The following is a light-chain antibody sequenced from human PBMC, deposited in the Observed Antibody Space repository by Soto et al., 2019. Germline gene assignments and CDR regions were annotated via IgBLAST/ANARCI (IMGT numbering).Light chain of an antibody. J-gene: IGKJ3*01. CDR2: DAS. Sequence: EIVMTQSPATQSVSPGERATLSCRASQSVSRNLAWYQQKPGQAPRLLIHDASTRATGIPARFSGSGSGTEFTLTISSLQFEDFAVYSCQQYNNWPPSFTFGPGTKVDI. CDR1: QSVSRN. CDR3: QQYNNWPPSFT. V-gene: IGKV3D-15*01.